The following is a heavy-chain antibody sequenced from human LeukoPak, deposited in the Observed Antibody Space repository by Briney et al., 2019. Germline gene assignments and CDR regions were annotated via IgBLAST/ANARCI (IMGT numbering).Heavy chain of an antibody. CDR1: GYTFTGYY. D-gene: IGHD6-13*01. CDR2: INPNSGGT. J-gene: IGHJ3*02. V-gene: IGHV1-2*06. Sequence: GASVKASCKASGYTFTGYYMHWVRQAPGQGLEWMGRINPNSGGTNYAQKFQGRVTMTRDTSISTAYMELSRLRSDDTAVYYCARLSRQQLVLAFDIWGQGTMVTVSS. CDR3: ARLSRQQLVLAFDI.